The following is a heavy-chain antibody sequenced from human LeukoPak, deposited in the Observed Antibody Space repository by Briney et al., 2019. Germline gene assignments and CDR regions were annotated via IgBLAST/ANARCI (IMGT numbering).Heavy chain of an antibody. V-gene: IGHV3-48*02. Sequence: PGGSLRLSCAASGFAFNTYSMTWVRQAPGKGLEWVSYISGSGSPIYYADSVKGRFTASRDNAKNSLYPQMNSLRDEDTAVYYCATDYYSRNDFWGQGTLVTVSS. D-gene: IGHD1-26*01. CDR3: ATDYYSRNDF. CDR2: ISGSGSPI. CDR1: GFAFNTYS. J-gene: IGHJ4*02.